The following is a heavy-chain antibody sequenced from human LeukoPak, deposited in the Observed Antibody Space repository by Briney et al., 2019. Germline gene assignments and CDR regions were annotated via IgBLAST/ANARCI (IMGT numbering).Heavy chain of an antibody. CDR1: GFTFSSYW. J-gene: IGHJ6*03. CDR2: IQRDGSEK. Sequence: GGSLRLSCEASGFTFSSYWMSWVRQAPGKGLEWVANIQRDGSEKYYVDSVKGRFTISRDNAKNSLYLQMNSLRAEDTAVYYCASLPRDSSSSPYYYYMDVWGKGTTVTVSS. CDR3: ASLPRDSSSSPYYYYMDV. D-gene: IGHD6-6*01. V-gene: IGHV3-7*01.